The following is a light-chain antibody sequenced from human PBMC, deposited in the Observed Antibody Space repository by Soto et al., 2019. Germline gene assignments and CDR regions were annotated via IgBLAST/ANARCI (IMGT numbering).Light chain of an antibody. V-gene: IGKV3-20*01. J-gene: IGKJ1*01. CDR1: QSVTTQ. CDR2: GAS. CDR3: QQYGGSTRT. Sequence: IVLTQSPCTLSLSPGETATLSCRASQSVTTQLAWYQQKPGQAPRLIIHGASSRATGIPDRISGSGSGTDFTLTISRLEPEDFAVYYCQQYGGSTRTFGQGTKVDI.